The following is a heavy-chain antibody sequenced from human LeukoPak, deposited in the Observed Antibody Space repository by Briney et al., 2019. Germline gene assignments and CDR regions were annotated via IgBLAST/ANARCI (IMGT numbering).Heavy chain of an antibody. D-gene: IGHD1-26*01. CDR3: AIWSPDAFDI. Sequence: GGSLRLSCAASGFTFSSYAMSWVRQAPGKGLEWVSAISGSGGSTYYADSVKGRFTISRDNAKNSLYLQMNSLRAEDTAVYYCAIWSPDAFDIWGQGTMVTVSS. CDR1: GFTFSSYA. J-gene: IGHJ3*02. CDR2: ISGSGGST. V-gene: IGHV3-23*01.